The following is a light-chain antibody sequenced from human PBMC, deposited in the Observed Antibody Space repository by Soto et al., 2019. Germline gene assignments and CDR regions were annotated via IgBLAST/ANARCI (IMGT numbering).Light chain of an antibody. J-gene: IGKJ2*01. CDR1: QSVSSSY. Sequence: EIVLTQSPGTLSLSPGERVTLSCRASQSVSSSYLAWYQQKPGQAPRLLIYGASRRATAIPDRFSGSGSGTDFTLTISRLEPEDFAVYFCQEYGGSPQTFGQGNKVEIK. CDR3: QEYGGSPQT. V-gene: IGKV3-20*01. CDR2: GAS.